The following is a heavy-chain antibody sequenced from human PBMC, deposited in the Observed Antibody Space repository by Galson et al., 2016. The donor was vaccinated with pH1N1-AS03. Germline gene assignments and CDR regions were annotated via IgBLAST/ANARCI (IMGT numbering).Heavy chain of an antibody. CDR3: ASGEYSSGWWLFDY. CDR2: LNQDGRDK. Sequence: SLRLSCAASGFTFRNYWMTWVRQAPGKGLEWVANLNQDGRDKYYVDSVEGRFTISRDNAKNSLYLQMNSLRAEDTAVYYCASGEYSSGWWLFDYWGQGTLVTVSS. J-gene: IGHJ4*02. CDR1: GFTFRNYW. D-gene: IGHD6-19*01. V-gene: IGHV3-7*01.